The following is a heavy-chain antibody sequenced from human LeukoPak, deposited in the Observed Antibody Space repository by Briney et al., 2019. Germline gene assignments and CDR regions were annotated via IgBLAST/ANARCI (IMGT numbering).Heavy chain of an antibody. CDR3: ATSSSDEYNWFDP. J-gene: IGHJ5*02. D-gene: IGHD6-6*01. V-gene: IGHV4-39*07. Sequence: SETLSLTCTVSGGSISSSSYYWGWIRQPPGKGLEWIGSIYYSGSTYYNPSLKSRVTISVDTSKNQFSLKLSSVTAADTAVYYCATSSSDEYNWFDPWGQGTLVTVSS. CDR2: IYYSGST. CDR1: GGSISSSSYY.